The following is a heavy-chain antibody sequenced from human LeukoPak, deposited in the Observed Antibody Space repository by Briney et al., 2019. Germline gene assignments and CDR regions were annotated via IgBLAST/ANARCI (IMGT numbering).Heavy chain of an antibody. CDR1: GFTFSTSD. CDR2: ISSGSSTI. CDR3: ARLRYYAMDV. J-gene: IGHJ6*02. V-gene: IGHV3-48*01. Sequence: AGGSLRLSCAASGFTFSTSDMNWVRQAPGKGLEWVSYISSGSSTIYYADSVKGRFTISRDNAKNSLYLQMNSLRAEDTAVYYCARLRYYAMDVWGQGTTVIVSS.